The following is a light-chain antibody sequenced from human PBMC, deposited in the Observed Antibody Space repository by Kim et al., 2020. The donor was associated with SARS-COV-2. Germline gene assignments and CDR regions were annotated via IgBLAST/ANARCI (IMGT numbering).Light chain of an antibody. CDR3: NSRDSSGNLLV. Sequence: SSELTQDPAVSVALGQTVRITCQGDSLGSYSASWXQQKPGQAPVLVIYYNSDRPSGIPDRFSASSSGNTASLTITGAQADDEADYYSNSRDSSGNLLVFG. J-gene: IGLJ3*02. V-gene: IGLV3-19*01. CDR2: YNS. CDR1: SLGSYS.